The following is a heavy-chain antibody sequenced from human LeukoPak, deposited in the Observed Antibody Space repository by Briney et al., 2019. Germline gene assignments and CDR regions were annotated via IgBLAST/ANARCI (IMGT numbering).Heavy chain of an antibody. J-gene: IGHJ4*02. CDR2: IQGDGSNT. CDR3: ARGTSAGGPISPFDF. D-gene: IGHD6-13*01. V-gene: IGHV3-74*01. Sequence: GGSLRLSFVASGFPFSKNWMHWGRPAPGEGVVWGSPIQGDGSNTNYADSVKGRFSISRDNAKNTVYLQMNSLRAEDTGIYYCARGTSAGGPISPFDFWGQGTVVTVSS. CDR1: GFPFSKNW.